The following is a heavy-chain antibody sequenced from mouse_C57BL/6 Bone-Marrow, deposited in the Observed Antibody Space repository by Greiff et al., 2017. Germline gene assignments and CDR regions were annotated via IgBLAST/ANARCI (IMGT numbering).Heavy chain of an antibody. J-gene: IGHJ3*01. CDR3: ARRGYYGSSYAWFAY. CDR2: IYPGDGDP. V-gene: IGHV1-80*01. CDR1: GYAFSSYW. Sequence: QVQLQQSGAELVKPGASVKISCKASGYAFSSYWMNWVKQRPGKGLEWIGQIYPGDGDPNYNGKFKGKATLTADKSSSTAYMQLSSLTSEDSAVYFCARRGYYGSSYAWFAYWGQGTLVTVSA. D-gene: IGHD1-1*01.